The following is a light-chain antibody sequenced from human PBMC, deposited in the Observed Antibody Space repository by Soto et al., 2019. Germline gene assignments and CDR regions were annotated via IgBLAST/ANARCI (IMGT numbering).Light chain of an antibody. V-gene: IGLV2-14*03. CDR2: DVS. CDR3: SSYTRRGTLV. CDR1: SSDVGGYKY. Sequence: QSALTQPASVSGSPGQSVTISCTGTSSDVGGYKYVSWYQQHPDIAPKLIIYDVSNRPSGISDRFSGSKSGNTASLTSSGLQADDEADYYCSSYTRRGTLVFGGGTQLTVL. J-gene: IGLJ2*01.